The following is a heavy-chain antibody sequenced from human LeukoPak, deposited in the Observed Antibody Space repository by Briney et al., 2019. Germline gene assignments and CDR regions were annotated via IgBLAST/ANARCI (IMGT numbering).Heavy chain of an antibody. CDR2: ISFDGSNK. CDR3: ARDHGRGSSSFYSWGGGTYYFDY. D-gene: IGHD6-6*01. V-gene: IGHV3-30*04. J-gene: IGHJ4*02. Sequence: GGSLRLSCAASGFTFSSHAMHWVRQAPGKGLEWVAVISFDGSNKYYADSVKGRFTISRDNSRSTLYLQMNSLRAEDTAVYYCARDHGRGSSSFYSWGGGTYYFDYWGQGTLVTVSS. CDR1: GFTFSSHA.